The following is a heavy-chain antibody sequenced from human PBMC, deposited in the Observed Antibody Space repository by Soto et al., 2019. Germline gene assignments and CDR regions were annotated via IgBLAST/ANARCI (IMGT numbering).Heavy chain of an antibody. V-gene: IGHV5-51*01. Sequence: PGESLKISCKGSGYSFTSYWIGWVRQIPWKGLEWMGIIYPGDSDTRYSPSFQGQVTISADKSISTAYLQWSSLKASDTAMYYCARQAIFGVSPIYDAFDIWGQGTMVTVSS. CDR2: IYPGDSDT. CDR3: ARQAIFGVSPIYDAFDI. D-gene: IGHD3-3*01. J-gene: IGHJ3*02. CDR1: GYSFTSYW.